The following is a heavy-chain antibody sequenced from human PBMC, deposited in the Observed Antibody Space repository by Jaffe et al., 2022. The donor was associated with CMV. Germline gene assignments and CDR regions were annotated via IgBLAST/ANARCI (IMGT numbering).Heavy chain of an antibody. D-gene: IGHD2-15*01. CDR2: INPNSGGT. Sequence: QVQLVQSGAEVKKPGASVKVSCKASGYTFTGYYMHWVRQAPGQGLEWMGWINPNSGGTNYAQKFQGRVTMTRDTSISTAYMELSRLRSDDTAVYYCARDLSPLNYCSGGSCYATTYYYYGMDVWGQGTTVTVSS. CDR1: GYTFTGYY. CDR3: ARDLSPLNYCSGGSCYATTYYYYGMDV. J-gene: IGHJ6*02. V-gene: IGHV1-2*02.